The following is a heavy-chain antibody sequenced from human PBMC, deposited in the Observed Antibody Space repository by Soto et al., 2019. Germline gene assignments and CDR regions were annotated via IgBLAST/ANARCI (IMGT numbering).Heavy chain of an antibody. J-gene: IGHJ4*02. Sequence: GGSLRLSCAASGFTFSSYAMSWVRQAPGKGLEWVSAISGSGGSTYYAYSLKGRFTISRYNSKNTLYLQRNSLRAEDMDVYFCAEGGIAAAGSLHPFDYWGQGTLVTVSS. CDR1: GFTFSSYA. D-gene: IGHD6-13*01. CDR3: AEGGIAAAGSLHPFDY. CDR2: ISGSGGST. V-gene: IGHV3-23*01.